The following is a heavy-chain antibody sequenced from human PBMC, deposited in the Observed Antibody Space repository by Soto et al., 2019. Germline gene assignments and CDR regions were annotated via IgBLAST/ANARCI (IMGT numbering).Heavy chain of an antibody. D-gene: IGHD3-10*01. CDR3: VRGVLS. V-gene: IGHV4-31*03. Sequence: QVQLQESGPGLVKASQTLSLTCNVSGGSISSGGYYWTWIRQNPGKGLEWIGNIHHSGSTFYNPSRKSRVSISVDTSKNQFSLKLSSVTAADTAVYFCVRGVLSWGQGTLVTVSS. CDR2: IHHSGST. CDR1: GGSISSGGYY. J-gene: IGHJ1*01.